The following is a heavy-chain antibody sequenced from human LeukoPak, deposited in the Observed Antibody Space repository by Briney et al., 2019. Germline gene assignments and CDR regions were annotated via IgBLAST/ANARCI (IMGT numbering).Heavy chain of an antibody. CDR1: GFTFSSYS. CDR2: IKEDISEI. J-gene: IGHJ4*02. CDR3: ATERRGAVAVDPFDY. V-gene: IGHV3-7*03. Sequence: GGSLRLSCAASGFTFSSYSMNRVRQAPGKGLEWVAIIKEDISEIYYLDAVKGRFTISRDNVQNSLSLQMNSLRAEDTAVYYCATERRGAVAVDPFDYWGQGTLVTVSS. D-gene: IGHD6-19*01.